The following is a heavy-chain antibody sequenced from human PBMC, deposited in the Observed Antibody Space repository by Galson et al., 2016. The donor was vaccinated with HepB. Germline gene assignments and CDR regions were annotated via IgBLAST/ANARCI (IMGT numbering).Heavy chain of an antibody. CDR2: IIPLYGTT. Sequence: SCKASGGTFSSYAINWARQAPGQGLEWMGGIIPLYGTTNYAQKFQGRVTITADESTSTAYMELSSLRSEDTAVYYCARVRDGYNKYYHYGLDVWGQGTTVAVSS. V-gene: IGHV1-69*01. J-gene: IGHJ6*02. CDR3: ARVRDGYNKYYHYGLDV. D-gene: IGHD5-24*01. CDR1: GGTFSSYA.